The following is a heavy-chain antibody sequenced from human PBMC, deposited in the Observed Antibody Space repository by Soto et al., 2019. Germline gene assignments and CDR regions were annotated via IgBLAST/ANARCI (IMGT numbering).Heavy chain of an antibody. D-gene: IGHD5-18*01. V-gene: IGHV3-30*18. CDR1: GFTFSSYG. CDR3: AKDGGYSYGDPYYYYYGMDV. CDR2: ILYDGSNK. Sequence: PRRSLKRSCAASGFTFSSYGMHWVRQAPGKGLEWVAVILYDGSNKYYADSVKGRFTISRDNSKNTLYLQMNSLRAEDTAVYYCAKDGGYSYGDPYYYYYGMDVWGQGTTVTVSS. J-gene: IGHJ6*02.